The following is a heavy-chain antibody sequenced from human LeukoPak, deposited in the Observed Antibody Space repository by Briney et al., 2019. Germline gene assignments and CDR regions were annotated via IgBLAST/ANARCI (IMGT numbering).Heavy chain of an antibody. J-gene: IGHJ4*02. CDR3: AKDKMAYSTSSWDY. Sequence: GGSLRLSCAASGFPFSYYSMHWVRQAPGKGLEWVAVISYDGGTKYYADSVKGRFTISRDNSKNTLYLQMNSLRAEDTAVYYCAKDKMAYSTSSWDYWGQGTLVTVSS. CDR1: GFPFSYYS. D-gene: IGHD6-6*01. V-gene: IGHV3-30*04. CDR2: ISYDGGTK.